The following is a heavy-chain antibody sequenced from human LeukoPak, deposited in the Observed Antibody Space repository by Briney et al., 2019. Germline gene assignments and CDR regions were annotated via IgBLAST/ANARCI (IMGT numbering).Heavy chain of an antibody. CDR3: ARDRSTLVTPWHWFDP. D-gene: IGHD3-9*01. Sequence: GGSLRLSCAASGFTFSSYWMSWVRQAPGKGLEWVDNIKQDGSEKYYVDSVKGRFTISRDNAKNSLYLQMNSLRAEDTAVYYCARDRSTLVTPWHWFDPWGQGTLVTVSS. V-gene: IGHV3-7*04. J-gene: IGHJ5*02. CDR1: GFTFSSYW. CDR2: IKQDGSEK.